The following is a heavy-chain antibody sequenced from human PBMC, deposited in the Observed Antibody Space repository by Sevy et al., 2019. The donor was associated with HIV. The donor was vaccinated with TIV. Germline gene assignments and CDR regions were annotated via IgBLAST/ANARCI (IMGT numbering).Heavy chain of an antibody. J-gene: IGHJ6*02. V-gene: IGHV1-8*01. D-gene: IGHD3-3*01. CDR3: ARVTMYYDFWSGYYTIHYGMDV. CDR2: MNPNSGNT. CDR1: GYTFTSYD. Sequence: ASVKVSCKASGYTFTSYDINWVRQATGQGLEWMGWMNPNSGNTGYAQKFQGRVTMTRNTSISTAYMELGSLRSEDTAGYYCARVTMYYDFWSGYYTIHYGMDVWGQRTTVTVSS.